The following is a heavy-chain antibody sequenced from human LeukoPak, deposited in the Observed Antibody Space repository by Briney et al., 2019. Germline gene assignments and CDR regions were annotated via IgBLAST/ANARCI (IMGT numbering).Heavy chain of an antibody. CDR3: ARGQDAFKTGY. CDR2: IHPSGIT. CDR1: GGSFSGYY. D-gene: IGHD5-24*01. Sequence: SETLSLTCAVYGGSFSGYYWSWIRQHPGKGLEWIGYIHPSGITDYNPSLQSRVTMSLDTSQNQFSLKLTSVTAADTAIYYCARGQDAFKTGYWGQGTLVTVSS. V-gene: IGHV4-34*09. J-gene: IGHJ4*02.